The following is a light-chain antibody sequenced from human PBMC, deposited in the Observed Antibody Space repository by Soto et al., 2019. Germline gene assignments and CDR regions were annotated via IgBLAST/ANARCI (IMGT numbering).Light chain of an antibody. Sequence: QPVLTQPASVSGSPGQSITISCTGTSSDVGGYNYVSWYQQHPGKAPKLMIYEVSNRPSGVSNRFSGSKSGNTASLTISGLQAEDEADYYCSSYTSSSTSYVFGTGTKVTVL. CDR1: SSDVGGYNY. J-gene: IGLJ1*01. V-gene: IGLV2-14*01. CDR2: EVS. CDR3: SSYTSSSTSYV.